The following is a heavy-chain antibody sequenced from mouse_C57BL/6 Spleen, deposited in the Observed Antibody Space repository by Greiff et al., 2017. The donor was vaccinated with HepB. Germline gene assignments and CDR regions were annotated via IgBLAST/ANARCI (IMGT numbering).Heavy chain of an antibody. CDR2: IYPGDGDT. Sequence: QVQLQQSGAELVKPGASVKISCKASGYAFSSYWMNWVKQRPGKGLEWIGQIYPGDGDTNYNGKFKGKATLTADKSSSTAYMQLSSLTSEDSAVYFCAREYYGSSHWYFDVWGTGTTVTVSS. J-gene: IGHJ1*03. V-gene: IGHV1-80*01. CDR3: AREYYGSSHWYFDV. CDR1: GYAFSSYW. D-gene: IGHD1-1*01.